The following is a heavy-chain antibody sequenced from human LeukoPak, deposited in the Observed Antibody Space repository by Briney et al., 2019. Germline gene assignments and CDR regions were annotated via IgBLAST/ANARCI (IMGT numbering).Heavy chain of an antibody. V-gene: IGHV4-59*01. CDR1: GGSISSYY. CDR3: AGTLDYGGSGGAFDI. D-gene: IGHD4-23*01. CDR2: IYYSGST. Sequence: SETLSLTCTVSGGSISSYYWSWLRQPPGKGLEWIGYIYYSGSTNYNPSLKSRVTISVDTSKNQFSLKLSSVTAADTAVYYCAGTLDYGGSGGAFDIWGQGTMVTVSS. J-gene: IGHJ3*02.